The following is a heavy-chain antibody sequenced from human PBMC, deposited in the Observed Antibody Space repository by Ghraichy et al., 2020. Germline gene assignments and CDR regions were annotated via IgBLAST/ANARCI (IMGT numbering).Heavy chain of an antibody. V-gene: IGHV4-30-2*01. J-gene: IGHJ3*02. CDR3: ARQSPAYYDPKERTGVSVWDDDAFDI. D-gene: IGHD3-22*01. CDR2: IYHSGST. Sequence: SETLSLTCAVSGGSISSGGYSWSWIRQPPGKGLEWIGYIYHSGSTYYNPSLKSRVTISVDRSKNQFSLKLSSVTAADTAVYYCARQSPAYYDPKERTGVSVWDDDAFDIWGQGTMVTVSS. CDR1: GGSISSGGYS.